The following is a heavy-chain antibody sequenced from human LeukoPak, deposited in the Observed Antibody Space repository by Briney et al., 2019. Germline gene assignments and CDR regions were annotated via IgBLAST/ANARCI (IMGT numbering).Heavy chain of an antibody. CDR3: TSPQGDY. CDR2: IRSKANSYAT. V-gene: IGHV3-73*01. Sequence: RGESLKISCAASGFTFSRSAMHWVRQASGKGLEWVGRIRSKANSYATAYAASVKGRFTISRDDSKNTAYLQMNSLKTEDTAVYYCTSPQGDYWGQGTLVTVSS. CDR1: GFTFSRSA. J-gene: IGHJ4*02.